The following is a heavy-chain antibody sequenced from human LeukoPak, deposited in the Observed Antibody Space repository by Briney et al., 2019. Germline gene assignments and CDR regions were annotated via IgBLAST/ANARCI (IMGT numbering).Heavy chain of an antibody. Sequence: PSETLSLTCTVSGGSISSYYWSWIRQPPGKGLEWIGYIYYSGSTNYSPSLMSRVTISVDTSKNQFSLKLNSVTAADTAVYYCARDPRGGTSRDNWFDPWGQGTLVTVSS. J-gene: IGHJ5*02. D-gene: IGHD1-1*01. CDR3: ARDPRGGTSRDNWFDP. CDR2: IYYSGST. CDR1: GGSISSYY. V-gene: IGHV4-59*01.